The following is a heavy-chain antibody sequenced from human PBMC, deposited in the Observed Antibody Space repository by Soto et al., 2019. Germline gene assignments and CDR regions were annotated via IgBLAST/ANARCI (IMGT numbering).Heavy chain of an antibody. J-gene: IGHJ6*02. CDR1: GYSVTRYW. CDR2: IDPIDSYT. D-gene: IGHD3-10*01. CDR3: AQTQNYYGSGGGYYYYGMDV. Sequence: GAALTISGEGCGYSVTRYWSRWVRQKPGKGLEWMGRIDPIDSYTNYSPSFQGHVTISADKSISTAYLQWSSLKASDTATYYCAQTQNYYGSGGGYYYYGMDVWGQGTTVTVSS. V-gene: IGHV5-10-1*01.